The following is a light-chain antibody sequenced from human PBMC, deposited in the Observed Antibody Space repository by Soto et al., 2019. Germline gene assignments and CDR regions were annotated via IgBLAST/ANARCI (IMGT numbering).Light chain of an antibody. CDR2: GAS. CDR3: QQYNNWPPLT. CDR1: QSVSIN. J-gene: IGKJ4*01. V-gene: IGKV3-15*01. Sequence: EIVMTQSPATLSVSPGERATLSCRASQSVSINLAWYQQKPGQAPMLLIYGASPRATGIPARFSGSGSGTEFTITISSLQSEDFAVYYCQQYNNWPPLTFGGGTKVEIK.